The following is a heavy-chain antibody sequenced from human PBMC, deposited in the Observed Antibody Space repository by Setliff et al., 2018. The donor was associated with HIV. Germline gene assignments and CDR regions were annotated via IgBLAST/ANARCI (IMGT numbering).Heavy chain of an antibody. CDR1: GDSINTPHC. Sequence: SETLSLTCAVSGDSINTPHCWSWVRQSLEKGLEWIGEVCPRGGINYNPFLWSRASISMDKPRNYFSLEMASMTAADTAVYFCVRNHEWALGTWGQGLLVPVSS. CDR2: VCPRGGI. CDR3: VRNHEWALGT. V-gene: IGHV4-4*02. D-gene: IGHD1-26*01. J-gene: IGHJ5*02.